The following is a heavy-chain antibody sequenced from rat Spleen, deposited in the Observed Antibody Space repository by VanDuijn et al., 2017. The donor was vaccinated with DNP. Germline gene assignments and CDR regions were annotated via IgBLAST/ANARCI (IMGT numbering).Heavy chain of an antibody. Sequence: QVQLKESGPGLVQPSQTLSLTCTVSGFSLINYHVHWIRQSPGKGLDWMGVMWSDGDASYKSGLKSRVSITRDTSKNHFFLHLNSVTTEDTATYYCARWTRYFDYWGQGVMVTVSS. J-gene: IGHJ2*01. CDR2: MWSDGDA. D-gene: IGHD1-7*01. V-gene: IGHV2-32*01. CDR3: ARWTRYFDY. CDR1: GFSLINYH.